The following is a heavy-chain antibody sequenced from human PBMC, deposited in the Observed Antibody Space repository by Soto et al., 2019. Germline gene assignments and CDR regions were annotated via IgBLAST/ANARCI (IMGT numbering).Heavy chain of an antibody. CDR1: GFSLSTSGVG. Sequence: QITLKESGPTLVKPTQTLTLTCTFSGFSLSTSGVGVGWIRQPPGKALEWLALIYWDDDKRYSPSLKSRLTITKDTSKNQVVLTMTNMDPVDTATYYCAHSFGLRAWLRRYWYFDLWGRGTLVTVSS. CDR3: AHSFGLRAWLRRYWYFDL. V-gene: IGHV2-5*02. D-gene: IGHD5-12*01. J-gene: IGHJ2*01. CDR2: IYWDDDK.